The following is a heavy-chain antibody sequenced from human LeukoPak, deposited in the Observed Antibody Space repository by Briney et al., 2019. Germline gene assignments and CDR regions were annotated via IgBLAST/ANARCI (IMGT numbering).Heavy chain of an antibody. CDR3: ARDGDYYDSSGYPDY. D-gene: IGHD3-22*01. CDR1: GFTFSSYG. J-gene: IGHJ4*02. CDR2: IWDDGSNK. Sequence: GRSLRLSCAASGFTFSSYGMHWVRRAPGKGLEWVAVIWDDGSNKYYADSVKGRFTISRYNSKNTLYLQMNSLRAEDTAVYYCARDGDYYDSSGYPDYWGQGTLVTVSS. V-gene: IGHV3-33*01.